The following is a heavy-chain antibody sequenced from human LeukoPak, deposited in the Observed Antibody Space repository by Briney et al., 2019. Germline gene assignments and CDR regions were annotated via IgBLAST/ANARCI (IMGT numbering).Heavy chain of an antibody. D-gene: IGHD6-13*01. Sequence: GGSLRLSCAASGFPFSGYGMHWVRPAAGKGLEWVAFIRYDGSNKYYADSVKGRFTISRDNSKTTLYLQMNSLRAEDTAVYYCAKENSSWYNFDYWGQGILVTVSS. CDR3: AKENSSWYNFDY. J-gene: IGHJ4*02. CDR1: GFPFSGYG. CDR2: IRYDGSNK. V-gene: IGHV3-30*02.